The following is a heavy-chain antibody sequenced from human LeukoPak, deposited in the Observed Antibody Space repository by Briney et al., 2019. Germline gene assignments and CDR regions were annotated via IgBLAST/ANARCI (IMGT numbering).Heavy chain of an antibody. J-gene: IGHJ6*02. V-gene: IGHV1-24*01. Sequence: ASVKVSCKVSGYSLTEFSMHWVRQAPGKGLEWMGGFDPEDGETIYAQKFQGRVTMTEDTSTDAAYMGLSSLSSEDTAVYYCATASNWDRPPYYYYGMDVWGQGTTVTVSS. CDR3: ATASNWDRPPYYYYGMDV. CDR1: GYSLTEFS. CDR2: FDPEDGET. D-gene: IGHD7-27*01.